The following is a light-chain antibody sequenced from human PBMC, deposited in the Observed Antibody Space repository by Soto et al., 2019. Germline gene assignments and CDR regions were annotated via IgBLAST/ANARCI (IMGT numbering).Light chain of an antibody. V-gene: IGLV6-57*01. Sequence: NFMLTQPHSVSESPGKTVIISCTRSSGSIASNYVQWYQQRPGSSPTTVIYEDNQRPSGVPDRFSGSIDSSSNSASLTISVLETEAEADYFCQSYDATNQVFGGGTKLTVL. J-gene: IGLJ3*02. CDR2: EDN. CDR3: QSYDATNQV. CDR1: SGSIASNY.